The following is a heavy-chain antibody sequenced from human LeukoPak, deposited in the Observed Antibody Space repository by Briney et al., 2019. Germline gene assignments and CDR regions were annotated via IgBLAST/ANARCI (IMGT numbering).Heavy chain of an antibody. Sequence: ASVKVSCKASGYTFTSYGISWVRQAPGQGLEWMGWISAYNGNTNYAQKLQGRVTMTPDTSTSTAYMELRSLRSDDTAVYYCARDRYCSSASCYANDAFDIWGQGTMVTVSS. D-gene: IGHD2-2*01. V-gene: IGHV1-18*01. J-gene: IGHJ3*02. CDR1: GYTFTSYG. CDR2: ISAYNGNT. CDR3: ARDRYCSSASCYANDAFDI.